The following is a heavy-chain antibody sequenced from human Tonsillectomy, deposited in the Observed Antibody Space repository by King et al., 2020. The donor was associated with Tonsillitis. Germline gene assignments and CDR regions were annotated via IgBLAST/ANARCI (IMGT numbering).Heavy chain of an antibody. CDR1: GYALTELS. D-gene: IGHD7-27*01. CDR3: ATDRSLGLLVPHGAFDI. CDR2: FDPEYGET. J-gene: IGHJ3*02. V-gene: IGHV1-24*01. Sequence: QLVQSGAEVKKPGASVKVSCKVSGYALTELSMHWVRQAPGKGLEWMGGFDPEYGETIYAQKFQGRVTMTEDTSTDTAYMELSRLRSEDTAVYFCATDRSLGLLVPHGAFDIWGRXTMVTVSS.